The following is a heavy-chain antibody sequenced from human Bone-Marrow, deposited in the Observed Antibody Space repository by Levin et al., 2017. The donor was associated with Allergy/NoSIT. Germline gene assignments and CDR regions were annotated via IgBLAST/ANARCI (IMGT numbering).Heavy chain of an antibody. D-gene: IGHD6-13*01. V-gene: IGHV1-46*01. Sequence: WASVKVSCKASGYTFTSYYMHWVRQAPGQGLEWMGIINPSGGSTSYAQKFQGRVTMTRDTSTSTVYMELSSLRSEDTAVYYCARDDRETGYSSSWYTGGYAFDIWGQGTMVTVSS. CDR2: INPSGGST. CDR3: ARDDRETGYSSSWYTGGYAFDI. CDR1: GYTFTSYY. J-gene: IGHJ3*02.